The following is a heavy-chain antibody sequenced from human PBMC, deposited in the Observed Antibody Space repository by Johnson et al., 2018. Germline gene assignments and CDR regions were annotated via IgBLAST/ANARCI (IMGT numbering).Heavy chain of an antibody. CDR3: ARCDDSSGSDAFDI. CDR2: ISSSSSTI. CDR1: GFTFTSYS. J-gene: IGHJ3*02. Sequence: VQLVQSGGGLVKPGGSLRLSCAASGFTFTSYSMNWVRQAPGKGLEWLSYISSSSSTIYYADSVKGRFTISRDNAKNPLYLQMNSLRAEDTAVYYCARCDDSSGSDAFDIWGQGTMVTVSS. D-gene: IGHD3-22*01. V-gene: IGHV3-21*05.